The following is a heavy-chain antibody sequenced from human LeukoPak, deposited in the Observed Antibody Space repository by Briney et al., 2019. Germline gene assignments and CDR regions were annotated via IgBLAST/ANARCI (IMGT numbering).Heavy chain of an antibody. CDR3: ARPSYYDSSGNYRNPSGAFDH. CDR1: GYTFTSYG. V-gene: IGHV1-18*01. Sequence: PVASVKVSCKASGYTFTSYGVSWVRQAPGQGLEWMGWISTYNGNTNYAQKLQGRVAMTTDTSTSTAYMEVRSLRSDDTAVYYCARPSYYDSSGNYRNPSGAFDHWGQGTLVTVSS. CDR2: ISTYNGNT. D-gene: IGHD3-22*01. J-gene: IGHJ4*02.